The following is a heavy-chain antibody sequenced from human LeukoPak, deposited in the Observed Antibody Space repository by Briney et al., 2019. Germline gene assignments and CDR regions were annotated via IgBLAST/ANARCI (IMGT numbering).Heavy chain of an antibody. CDR3: AKDRNWNTEGWFDP. D-gene: IGHD1/OR15-1a*01. CDR2: IKQDGSEK. CDR1: GFTSSSYW. J-gene: IGHJ5*02. Sequence: PGGSLRLSCAASGFTSSSYWMSWVRQAPGKGLEWVANIKQDGSEKYYADSVKGRFTISRDNAKNSLYLQMNSLRAEDTAVYYCAKDRNWNTEGWFDPWGQGTLVTVSS. V-gene: IGHV3-7*03.